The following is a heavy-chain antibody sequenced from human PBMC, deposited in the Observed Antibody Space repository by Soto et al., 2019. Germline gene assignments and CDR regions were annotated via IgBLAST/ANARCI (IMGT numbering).Heavy chain of an antibody. D-gene: IGHD6-25*01. Sequence: QVQLQESGPGLVKPSQSLSLTCTVSGGSINSGAYYWTWIRQHPGQGLEWIGYIYYSGSTYYNPFRVSRVSMSVDTSKNHFSLKLSAVTAADTAVYFCARGPSSGPHYLDSWGQGTLVTVSS. J-gene: IGHJ4*02. CDR1: GGSINSGAYY. CDR2: IYYSGST. CDR3: ARGPSSGPHYLDS. V-gene: IGHV4-31*03.